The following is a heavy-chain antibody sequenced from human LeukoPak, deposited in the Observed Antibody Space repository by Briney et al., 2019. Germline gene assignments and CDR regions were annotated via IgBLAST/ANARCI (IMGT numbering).Heavy chain of an antibody. CDR3: ARVIRLKTIAVAGHDAFDI. Sequence: SETLSLTFTVSGGSISSYYWSWIRPPPGKGLEWIGYIYYSGSTNYNPSLKSRVTISVDTSKNQFSLKLSSVTAADTAVYYCARVIRLKTIAVAGHDAFDIWGQGTMVTVSS. V-gene: IGHV4-59*01. CDR1: GGSISSYY. D-gene: IGHD6-19*01. J-gene: IGHJ3*02. CDR2: IYYSGST.